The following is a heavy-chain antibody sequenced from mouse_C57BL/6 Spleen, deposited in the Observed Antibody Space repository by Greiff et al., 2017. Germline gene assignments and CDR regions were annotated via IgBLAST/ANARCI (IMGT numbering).Heavy chain of an antibody. D-gene: IGHD2-5*01. CDR1: GYTFTEYT. CDR2: FYPGSGSI. J-gene: IGHJ4*01. CDR3: ARHEGKGYYSTYAMDY. V-gene: IGHV1-62-2*01. Sequence: VKLVESGAELVKPGASVKLSCKASGYTFTEYTIHWVKQRSGQGLEWIGWFYPGSGSIKYNEKFKDKATLTADKSSSTVYMELSRLTSEDSAVYFCARHEGKGYYSTYAMDYWGQGTSVTVSS.